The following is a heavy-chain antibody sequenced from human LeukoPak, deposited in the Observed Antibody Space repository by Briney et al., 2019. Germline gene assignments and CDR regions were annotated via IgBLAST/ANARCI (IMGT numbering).Heavy chain of an antibody. CDR1: GGSISSSSYY. J-gene: IGHJ5*02. CDR3: ARVYGGYSFGNWFDP. V-gene: IGHV4-39*07. Sequence: SETLSLTCTVSGGSISSSSYYWGWIRQPPGKGLEWIGSIYYSGSTYYNPSLKSRVTTSVDTSKNQFSLKLSSVAAADTAVYYCARVYGGYSFGNWFDPWGQGTLVTVSS. D-gene: IGHD5-18*01. CDR2: IYYSGST.